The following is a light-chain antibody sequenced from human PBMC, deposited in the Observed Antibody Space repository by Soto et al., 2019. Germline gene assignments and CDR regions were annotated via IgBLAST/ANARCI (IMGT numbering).Light chain of an antibody. CDR3: QQYNSYPYP. J-gene: IGKJ2*01. CDR2: DAS. V-gene: IGKV1-5*01. Sequence: DIQMTQSHSTLSAYVGDRVTITCRASQSISSWLAWYQQKPGKAPKLLIYDASSLESGVPSRFSGSGSGTEVTLNISRLQPDDFATYYCQQYNSYPYPFGQGTKLDIK. CDR1: QSISSW.